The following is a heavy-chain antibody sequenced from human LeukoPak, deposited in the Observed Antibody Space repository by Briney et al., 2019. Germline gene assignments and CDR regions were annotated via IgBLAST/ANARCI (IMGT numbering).Heavy chain of an antibody. Sequence: SETLSLTCTVSGGSISSSSYYWSWIRQPPGKGLEWIGYIYHSGSTNYNPSLKSRVTISVDTSKNQFSLKLSSVTAADTAVYYCARRESSGEFDYWGQGTLVTVSS. CDR1: GGSISSSSYY. V-gene: IGHV4-61*05. J-gene: IGHJ4*02. D-gene: IGHD3-22*01. CDR2: IYHSGST. CDR3: ARRESSGEFDY.